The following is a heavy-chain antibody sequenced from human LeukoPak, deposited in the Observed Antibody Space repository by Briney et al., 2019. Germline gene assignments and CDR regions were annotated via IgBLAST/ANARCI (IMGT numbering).Heavy chain of an antibody. V-gene: IGHV4-34*01. CDR1: GGSFSGYY. CDR3: ARGTYRGYYYDSSGYYSRWVFDY. CDR2: INHSGST. D-gene: IGHD3-22*01. J-gene: IGHJ4*02. Sequence: KSSETLSLTCAVYGGSFSGYYWSWIRQPPGKGLEWIGEINHSGSTNYNPSLKSRVTISVDTSKNQFSLKLSSVTAADTAVYYCARGTYRGYYYDSSGYYSRWVFDYWGQGTLVTVSS.